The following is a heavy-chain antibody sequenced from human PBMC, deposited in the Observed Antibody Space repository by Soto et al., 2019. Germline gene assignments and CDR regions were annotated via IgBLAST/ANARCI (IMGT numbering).Heavy chain of an antibody. CDR3: ARGREYYDFWSGYSSGYYGMDV. J-gene: IGHJ6*02. V-gene: IGHV4-34*01. CDR2: INHSGST. D-gene: IGHD3-3*01. CDR1: GGSFSGYY. Sequence: SETLSLTCAVYGGSFSGYYWSWIRQPPGKGLEWIGEINHSGSTNYNPSLKSRVTISVDTSKSQFSLKLSSVTAADTAVYYCARGREYYDFWSGYSSGYYGMDVWGQGTTVTVSS.